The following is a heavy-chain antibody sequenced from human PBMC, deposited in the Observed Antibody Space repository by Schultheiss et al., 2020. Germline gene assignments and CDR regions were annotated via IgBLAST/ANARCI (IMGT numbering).Heavy chain of an antibody. V-gene: IGHV1-8*01. J-gene: IGHJ4*02. Sequence: ASVKVSCKASGYTFTSYDINWVRQATGQGLEWMGWMNPNSGGTNYAQKFQGRVTITADKSTNTGYMELSRLRSEDTAVYYCARVNENEDYGDYWGQGTLVTVSS. CDR1: GYTFTSYD. CDR3: ARVNENEDYGDY. D-gene: IGHD3-16*01. CDR2: MNPNSGGT.